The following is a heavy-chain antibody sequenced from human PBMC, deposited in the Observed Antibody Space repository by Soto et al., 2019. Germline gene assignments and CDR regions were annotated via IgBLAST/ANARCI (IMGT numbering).Heavy chain of an antibody. CDR1: GFNLSSSA. CDR2: ISYDGSKK. J-gene: IGHJ4*02. CDR3: TRDRCSGTSCYFRY. V-gene: IGHV3-30-3*01. D-gene: IGHD2-2*01. Sequence: LRLSCAASGFNLSSSAMNWVRQAPGKGLEWLSVISYDGSKKYYADSVKGRFTISRDDSKNTLYLQMHSLRADDTAVYYCTRDRCSGTSCYFRYWGQGTLVTVSS.